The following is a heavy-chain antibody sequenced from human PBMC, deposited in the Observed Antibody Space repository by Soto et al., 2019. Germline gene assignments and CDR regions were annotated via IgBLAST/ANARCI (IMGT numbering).Heavy chain of an antibody. V-gene: IGHV3-66*01. Sequence: PGGSLRLSCAASGFAVSSSYMTWVRQAPGRGLEWVSVIYIGGDTYYADSVKGRFIISRDNSENTLYLHMNSLRDEDTAVYYCATGVNYRPILGWGQGTLVTVSS. CDR1: GFAVSSSY. CDR2: IYIGGDT. D-gene: IGHD3-16*01. J-gene: IGHJ4*02. CDR3: ATGVNYRPILG.